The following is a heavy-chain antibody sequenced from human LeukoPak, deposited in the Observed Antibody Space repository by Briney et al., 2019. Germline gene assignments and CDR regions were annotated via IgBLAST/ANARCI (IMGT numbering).Heavy chain of an antibody. CDR2: ISYNGSNK. Sequence: GGSLRLSCAASRFTFSSYGMHWVRQAPGKGLEWVAVISYNGSNKYYAGSVKGRFTISRDNSKKSQYLEMNNLRPEETAGHYWAKGLSPYSHYYTLDVWGPGSTVTVYS. CDR3: AKGLSPYSHYYTLDV. V-gene: IGHV3-30*18. J-gene: IGHJ6*02. D-gene: IGHD2-15*01. CDR1: RFTFSSYG.